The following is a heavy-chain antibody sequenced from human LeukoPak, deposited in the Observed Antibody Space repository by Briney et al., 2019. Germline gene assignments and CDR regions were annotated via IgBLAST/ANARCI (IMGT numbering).Heavy chain of an antibody. CDR3: AREQLGPYYYYMDV. J-gene: IGHJ6*03. Sequence: GGSLRLSXAASGFTVSSNYMSWVRQAPGKGLEWVSVIYSGGSTYYADSVKGRFTISRDNSKNTLYLQMNSLRAEDTAVYYCAREQLGPYYYYMDVWGKGTTVTVSS. D-gene: IGHD6-13*01. CDR1: GFTVSSNY. V-gene: IGHV3-53*01. CDR2: IYSGGST.